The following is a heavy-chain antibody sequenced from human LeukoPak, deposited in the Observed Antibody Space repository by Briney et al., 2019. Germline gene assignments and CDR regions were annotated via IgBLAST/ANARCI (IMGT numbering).Heavy chain of an antibody. CDR2: ISAYNGNT. V-gene: IGHV1-18*01. J-gene: IGHJ4*02. Sequence: ASVKVSCKASGYTFTSYGISWVRQAPGQGLEWMGWISAYNGNTNYAQKLQGRVTMTTDTSTSTAYMELRSLRSDDTAVYYCARLKLPAGIAAAVPDYWGQGTLVTVSS. D-gene: IGHD6-13*01. CDR3: ARLKLPAGIAAAVPDY. CDR1: GYTFTSYG.